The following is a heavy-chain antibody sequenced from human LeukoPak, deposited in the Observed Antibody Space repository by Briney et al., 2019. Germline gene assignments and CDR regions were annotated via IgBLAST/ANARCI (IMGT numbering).Heavy chain of an antibody. J-gene: IGHJ4*02. CDR1: SDYC. CDR2: MSDSGRRT. D-gene: IGHD3-3*01. CDR3: ASWAGNTQSDSWSGPFDY. V-gene: IGHV3-11*04. Sequence: GGSLRLSCAASDYCKSGVRQAPGEGLEWASYMSDSGRRTFYADSVNDRFTISRDNAKNSLYLQMSSLRVEDTAVYYCASWAGNTQSDSWSGPFDYWGQGTLVTVSS.